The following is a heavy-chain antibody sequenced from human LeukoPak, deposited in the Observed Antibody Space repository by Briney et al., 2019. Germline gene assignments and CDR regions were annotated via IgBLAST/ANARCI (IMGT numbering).Heavy chain of an antibody. V-gene: IGHV1-2*02. Sequence: ASVKVSCKASGYTFAGYYMHWVRQAPGQGLGWMGWINPNSGGTNYAQKFQGRVTMTRDTSISTAYMELSRLRSDDTAVYYCARDAEAWVVTATFDYWGQGTLVTVSS. CDR3: ARDAEAWVVTATFDY. D-gene: IGHD2-21*02. J-gene: IGHJ4*02. CDR2: INPNSGGT. CDR1: GYTFAGYY.